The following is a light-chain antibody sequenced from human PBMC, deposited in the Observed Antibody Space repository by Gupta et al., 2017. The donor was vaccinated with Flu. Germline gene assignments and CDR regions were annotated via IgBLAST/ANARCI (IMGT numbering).Light chain of an antibody. CDR1: QSLLHSNGYNY. CDR2: LGS. Sequence: DIVMTQSPLSLPVTPGEPASISCRSSQSLLHSNGYNYLDWYLQTPGQSPQLLIYLGSNPASALPDRFSGSGSGTDFTLKISMVDAENVGVYYSRQSPQTPLTFGAGTKVQIK. CDR3: RQSPQTPLT. V-gene: IGKV2-28*01. J-gene: IGKJ4*01.